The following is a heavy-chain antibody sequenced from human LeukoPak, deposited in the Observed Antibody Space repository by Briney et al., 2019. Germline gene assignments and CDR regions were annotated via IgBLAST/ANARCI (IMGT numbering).Heavy chain of an antibody. CDR3: ARRYSNYFFDY. J-gene: IGHJ4*02. Sequence: SETLSLTCAVSGYSITSGYYWAWIRQPPGKGLEWIGNIYHSGSTYYNASLKIRFTISVDTSKNQFSLKLSSVTAADTAVYYCARRYSNYFFDYWGQGTLVTVSS. CDR2: IYHSGST. D-gene: IGHD4-11*01. V-gene: IGHV4-38-2*01. CDR1: GYSITSGYY.